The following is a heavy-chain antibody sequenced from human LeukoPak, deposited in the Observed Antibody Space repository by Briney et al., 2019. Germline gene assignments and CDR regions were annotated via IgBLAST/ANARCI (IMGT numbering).Heavy chain of an antibody. CDR3: ARETGLAHFDY. J-gene: IGHJ4*02. Sequence: SVKVSCKASGYTFTSYGISWVRQAPGQGLEWMGGIIPIFGTANYAQKFQGRVTITADESTSTAYMELSSLRSEDTAVYYCARETGLAHFDYWGQGTLVTVSS. CDR1: GYTFTSYG. D-gene: IGHD6-19*01. V-gene: IGHV1-69*13. CDR2: IIPIFGTA.